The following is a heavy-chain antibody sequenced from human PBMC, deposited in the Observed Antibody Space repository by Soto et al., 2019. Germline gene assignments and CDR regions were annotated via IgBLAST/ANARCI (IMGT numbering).Heavy chain of an antibody. J-gene: IGHJ4*02. CDR1: GFTFSNYW. CDR2: INRGGRST. V-gene: IGHV3-23*01. Sequence: PGGSLRLSCAASGFTFSNYWMSWVRQAPGRGLEWMSDINRGGRSTFHVDSVKGRFTISRDNSGNTLYLQLSSLRAEDAAVYYCAKGSASVSPYYFDYWGQGIQVTVSS. CDR3: AKGSASVSPYYFDY.